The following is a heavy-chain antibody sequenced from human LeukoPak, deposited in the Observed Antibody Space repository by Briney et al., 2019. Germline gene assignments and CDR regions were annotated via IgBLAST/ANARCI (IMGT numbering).Heavy chain of an antibody. CDR2: IYYSGST. V-gene: IGHV4-59*08. D-gene: IGHD1-26*01. Sequence: PSETLSLTCTVSGGSISNYYWSWIRQPPGKGLEWIGYIYYSGSTNYNPSLKSRVTMSVDTSKNQFSLKLSSVTAADTAVYYCARHIVGATMRIDYWGQGTLVTVSS. J-gene: IGHJ4*02. CDR3: ARHIVGATMRIDY. CDR1: GGSISNYY.